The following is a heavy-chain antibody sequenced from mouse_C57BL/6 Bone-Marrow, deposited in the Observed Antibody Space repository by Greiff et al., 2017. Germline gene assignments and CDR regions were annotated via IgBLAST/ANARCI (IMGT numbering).Heavy chain of an antibody. CDR1: GFTFSDAW. CDR2: IRNKANNHAT. D-gene: IGHD1-1*01. J-gene: IGHJ2*01. V-gene: IGHV6-6*01. Sequence: EVMLVESGGGLVQPGGSMKLSCAASGFTFSDAWMDWVRQSPEKGLEWVAEIRNKANNHATYYAESVTGRFTISRDDSKSMVYRLRNSLRAEDTGIYYCTVTTGVGGYWGQGTTLTVSS. CDR3: TVTTGVGGY.